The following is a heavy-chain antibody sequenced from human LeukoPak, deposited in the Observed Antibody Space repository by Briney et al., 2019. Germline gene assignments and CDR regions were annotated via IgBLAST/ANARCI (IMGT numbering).Heavy chain of an antibody. Sequence: SETLSLTCAVYGGSFRNYYWAWIRQSPGMGLEWIGEIHHSGSTKHNPSLKSRVTISVDTSKNQFSLKLSSVTAADTAVYYCARDRSGWPKYNWFDPWGQGTLVTVSS. V-gene: IGHV4-34*01. CDR1: GGSFRNYY. D-gene: IGHD6-19*01. J-gene: IGHJ5*02. CDR2: IHHSGST. CDR3: ARDRSGWPKYNWFDP.